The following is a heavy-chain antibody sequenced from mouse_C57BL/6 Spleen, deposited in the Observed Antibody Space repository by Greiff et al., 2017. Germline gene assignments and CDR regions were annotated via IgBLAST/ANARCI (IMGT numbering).Heavy chain of an antibody. CDR2: INPNNGGT. D-gene: IGHD2-13*01. V-gene: IGHV1-26*01. J-gene: IGHJ2*01. Sequence: VQLQQSGPELVKPGASVKISCKASGYTFTDYYMNWVKQSHGKSLEWIGDINPNNGGTSYNQKFKGKATLTVDKSSSTAYMELRSLTSEDSAVYYCARGTRTHYWGQGTTLTVSS. CDR1: GYTFTDYY. CDR3: ARGTRTHY.